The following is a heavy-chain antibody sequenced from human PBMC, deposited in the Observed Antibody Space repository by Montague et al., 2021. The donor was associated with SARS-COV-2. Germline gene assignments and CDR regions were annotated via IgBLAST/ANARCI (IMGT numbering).Heavy chain of an antibody. V-gene: IGHV4-59*01. D-gene: IGHD2-15*01. Sequence: SETLSLTCSVSGGSINNYFWGWIRQSPGKGLEWVGYMHSTRSTAYNPSLKSRVIISVDTSKTQISLKLSSVSAADTALYYCASAVVGAKTATIESWGQGTLVTVSS. CDR2: MHSTRST. CDR3: ASAVVGAKTATIES. J-gene: IGHJ4*02. CDR1: GGSINNYF.